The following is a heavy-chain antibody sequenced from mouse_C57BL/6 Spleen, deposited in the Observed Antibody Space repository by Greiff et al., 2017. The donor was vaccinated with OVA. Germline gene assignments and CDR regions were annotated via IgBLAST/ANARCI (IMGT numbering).Heavy chain of an antibody. D-gene: IGHD2-4*01. CDR1: GYAFSSSW. Sequence: QVQLKESGPELVKPGASVKISCKASGYAFSSSWMNWVKQRPGKGLEWIGRIYPGDGDTNYNGKFKGKATLTADKSSSTAYMQLSSLTSEDSAVYFCARRGDYAWYFDVWGTGTTVTVSS. CDR3: ARRGDYAWYFDV. J-gene: IGHJ1*03. CDR2: IYPGDGDT. V-gene: IGHV1-82*01.